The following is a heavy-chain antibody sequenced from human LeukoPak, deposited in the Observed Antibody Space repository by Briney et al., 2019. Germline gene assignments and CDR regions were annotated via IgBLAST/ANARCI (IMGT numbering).Heavy chain of an antibody. D-gene: IGHD1-26*01. CDR2: ISAYNGNT. CDR3: ALDDRGSYSFDY. CDR1: GYTFTSYG. J-gene: IGHJ4*02. Sequence: ASVKVSCKASGYTFTSYGISWVRQAPGQGLEWMGWISAYNGNTNYAQKLQGRVTMTTDTSTSTAYMELRSLRSDNTAVYYCALDDRGSYSFDYWGQGTLVTVSS. V-gene: IGHV1-18*01.